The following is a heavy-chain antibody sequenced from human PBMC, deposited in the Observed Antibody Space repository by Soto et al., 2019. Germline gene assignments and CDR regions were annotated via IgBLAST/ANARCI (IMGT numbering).Heavy chain of an antibody. CDR2: IYWDDDR. V-gene: IGHV2-5*02. CDR3: THMRSYYGSGRHAFDI. J-gene: IGHJ3*02. D-gene: IGHD3-10*01. CDR1: GFSLSTSGVA. Sequence: QITLKESGPTLVKPTQTLTLTCTFSGFSLSTSGVAVGWIRQPPGKALEWLALIYWDDDRRYSSFLKSRLTITKDPSKNQVVLTMTNMDPVDTATYYCTHMRSYYGSGRHAFDIWGQGPMVTVSS.